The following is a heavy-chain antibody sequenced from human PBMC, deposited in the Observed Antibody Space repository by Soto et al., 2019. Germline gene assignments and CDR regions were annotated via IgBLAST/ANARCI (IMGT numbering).Heavy chain of an antibody. CDR3: ARERVERSRDAFDI. CDR1: GGSIDNYY. D-gene: IGHD1-1*01. V-gene: IGHV4-59*01. CDR2: IYSSGST. J-gene: IGHJ3*02. Sequence: QVQLQESGAGLVKPSETLSLTCTVSGGSIDNYYWSWIRQPPGRGLEWIGFIYSSGSTNYNPSVKSRVTISAETSRNQVSLKLTSVTTADTAVYYCARERVERSRDAFDIWGQGTMVTVSS.